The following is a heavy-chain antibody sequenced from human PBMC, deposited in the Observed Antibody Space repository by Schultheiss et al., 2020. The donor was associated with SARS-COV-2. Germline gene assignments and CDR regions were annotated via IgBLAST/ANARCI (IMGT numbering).Heavy chain of an antibody. CDR1: GGSISSSSYY. CDR2: IYYSGST. J-gene: IGHJ4*02. V-gene: IGHV4-39*01. Sequence: SQTLSLTCPVSGGSISSSSYYWGWIRQPPGKGLEWIGSIYYSGSTYYNPSLKSRVTISVDTSKNQFSLKLSSVTAADTAVYYCARPSGGEWYLFDYWGQGTLVTVSS. D-gene: IGHD3-16*01. CDR3: ARPSGGEWYLFDY.